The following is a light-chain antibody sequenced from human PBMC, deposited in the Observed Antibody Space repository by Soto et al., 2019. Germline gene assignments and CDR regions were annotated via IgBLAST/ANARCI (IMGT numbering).Light chain of an antibody. V-gene: IGKV3-15*01. CDR3: QHYNNWPFT. CDR1: QSVSSN. J-gene: IGKJ2*01. CDR2: GAS. Sequence: EIVMTQSPATLSVSPGERATLSCRASQSVSSNLAWYQQKPGQAPTLLIYGASARATGIPARFSGSGSGTEFTLAISSLQSEDFEVYYCQHYNNWPFTFGQGTKLEI.